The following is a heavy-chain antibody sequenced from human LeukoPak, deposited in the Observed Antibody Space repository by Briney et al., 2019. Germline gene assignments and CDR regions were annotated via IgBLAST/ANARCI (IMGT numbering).Heavy chain of an antibody. CDR3: ARDLDQYSGRFGGFGHDF. CDR2: IIPIFGTA. J-gene: IGHJ4*02. CDR1: GGTFSSYA. Sequence: SVKVSCTASGGTFSSYAISWVRQAPGQGLEWMGGIIPIFGTANYAQRFQGRVTITADESTSTAYMELRSLRSDDTAVYYCARDLDQYSGRFGGFGHDFWGQGTLVTVSS. D-gene: IGHD1-26*01. V-gene: IGHV1-69*13.